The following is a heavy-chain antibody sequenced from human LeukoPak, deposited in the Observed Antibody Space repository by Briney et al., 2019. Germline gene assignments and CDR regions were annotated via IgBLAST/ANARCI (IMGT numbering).Heavy chain of an antibody. Sequence: ASVKVSCKAFGYTFTSNYMHWVRQAPGQGLEWMGVINPSGGRTSYAQKFQGRVTMTRDMSTSTVYMELSSLRSEDTAVYYCARDPKDDSSGYYYFDYWGQGTLVTVSS. V-gene: IGHV1-46*01. CDR3: ARDPKDDSSGYYYFDY. J-gene: IGHJ4*02. D-gene: IGHD3-22*01. CDR1: GYTFTSNY. CDR2: INPSGGRT.